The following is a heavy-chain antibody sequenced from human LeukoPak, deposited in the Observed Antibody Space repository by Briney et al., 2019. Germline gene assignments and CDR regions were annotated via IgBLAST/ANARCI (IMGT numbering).Heavy chain of an antibody. V-gene: IGHV4-34*01. CDR1: GGFFSGYY. CDR3: ARGFRDIVVVVAATFTGFDY. Sequence: SETLSLTCAVYGGFFSGYYWSGIRQPPGKGLEWIGEINHSGSTNYNPSLKSRVTISVDTSKNQFSLKLSSVTAADTAVYYCARGFRDIVVVVAATFTGFDYWGQGTLVTVSS. J-gene: IGHJ4*02. CDR2: INHSGST. D-gene: IGHD2-15*01.